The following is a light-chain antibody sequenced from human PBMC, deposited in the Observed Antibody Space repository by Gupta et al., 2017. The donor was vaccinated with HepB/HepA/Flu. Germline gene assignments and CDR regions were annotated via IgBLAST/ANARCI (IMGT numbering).Light chain of an antibody. CDR3: KSYAGSNIWV. CDR1: NSDVGAYNY. Sequence: QSALTQPASVSGSPGQSVTLSCTGTNSDVGAYNYVSWYQQHPGKVPKLMIYYVTYRPSGVSSRFSGSKSGNTASLTISGLQAEDEGDYFCKSYAGSNIWVFGGGTKLTV. J-gene: IGLJ3*02. V-gene: IGLV2-14*01. CDR2: YVT.